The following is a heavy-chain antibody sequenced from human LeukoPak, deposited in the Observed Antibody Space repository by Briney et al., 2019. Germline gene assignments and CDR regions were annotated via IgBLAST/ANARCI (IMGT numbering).Heavy chain of an antibody. V-gene: IGHV3-53*01. CDR2: IYSGGST. CDR1: GFTFSDYY. D-gene: IGHD3-9*01. Sequence: GGSLRLSCAASGFTFSDYYMSWLRQAPGKGLEWVSVIYSGGSTYYADSVKGRFTISRDNSKNTLYLQMNSLRAEDTAVYYCARAPNYDILTGYYYYFDYWGQGTLVTVSS. CDR3: ARAPNYDILTGYYYYFDY. J-gene: IGHJ4*02.